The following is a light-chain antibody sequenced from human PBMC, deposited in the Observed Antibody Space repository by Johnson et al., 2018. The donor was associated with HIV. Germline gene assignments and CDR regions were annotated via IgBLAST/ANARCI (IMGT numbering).Light chain of an antibody. CDR1: SSNIGNNY. CDR2: ENN. Sequence: QSVLTQPPSVSAAPGQKVTISCSGSSSNIGNNYVSWYQQLPGTAPKLLIYENNKRPSGIPDRFSGSKSGTSATLGITGLQTGDEADYYCGTWDDSLNGYVFGTGTKVTVL. CDR3: GTWDDSLNGYV. V-gene: IGLV1-51*02. J-gene: IGLJ1*01.